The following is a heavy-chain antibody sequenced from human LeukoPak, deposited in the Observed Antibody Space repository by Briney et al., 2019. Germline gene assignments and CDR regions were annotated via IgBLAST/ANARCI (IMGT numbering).Heavy chain of an antibody. CDR1: GFTFSSYG. CDR2: TQYDGSNK. Sequence: GGSLRLSCAASGFTFSSYGMHWVRQAPGKGLEWVAFTQYDGSNKYYADSVKGRFTISRDNSKNTLYLQMNSLRAEETAVYYCARDYSSSWLYYFDYWGQGTLVTVSS. D-gene: IGHD6-13*01. V-gene: IGHV3-30*02. CDR3: ARDYSSSWLYYFDY. J-gene: IGHJ4*02.